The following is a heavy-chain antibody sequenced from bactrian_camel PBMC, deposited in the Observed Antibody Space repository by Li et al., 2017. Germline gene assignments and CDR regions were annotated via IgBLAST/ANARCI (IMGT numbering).Heavy chain of an antibody. Sequence: VQLVESGGGSVQTGGSLTLSCALSGYTSKTYCMGWFRQAPGKEREGVATINGFGTTTYADSVEGRFTISRDNAKNTLYLQMNSLKPEDTAVYYCVRAASSQMGWADFGYWGQGTQVTVS. J-gene: IGHJ6*01. V-gene: IGHV3S26*01. CDR2: INGFGTT. CDR3: VRAASSQMGWADFGY. CDR1: GYTSKTYC. D-gene: IGHD5*01.